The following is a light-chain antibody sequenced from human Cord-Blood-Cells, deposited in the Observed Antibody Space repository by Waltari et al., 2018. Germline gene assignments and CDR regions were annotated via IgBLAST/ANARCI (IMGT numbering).Light chain of an antibody. V-gene: IGLV4-69*01. Sequence: QLVLTQSPSASASLGASVKLTCTLSSGHSSYAIAWHQQQPEKGPRYLMKLNSDGSHSKGDGSPERFSGSSSGAERYLTISSLQSEDEADYYCQTWGTGIWVFGGGTKLTVL. J-gene: IGLJ3*02. CDR3: QTWGTGIWV. CDR1: SGHSSYA. CDR2: LNSDGSH.